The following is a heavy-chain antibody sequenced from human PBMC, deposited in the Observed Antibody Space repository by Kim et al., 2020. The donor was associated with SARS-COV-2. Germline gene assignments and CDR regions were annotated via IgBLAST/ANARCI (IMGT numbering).Heavy chain of an antibody. Sequence: YSPSFQGQVTSSADKSISTAYLQWSSLKAADTAMYYCARGVNYGGNTLDYWGQGTLVTVSS. J-gene: IGHJ4*02. D-gene: IGHD4-17*01. V-gene: IGHV5-51*01. CDR3: ARGVNYGGNTLDY.